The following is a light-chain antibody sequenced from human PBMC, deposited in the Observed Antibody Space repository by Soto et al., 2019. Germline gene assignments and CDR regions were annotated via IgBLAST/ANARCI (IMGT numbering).Light chain of an antibody. V-gene: IGKV3-15*01. J-gene: IGKJ5*01. CDR2: NAL. CDR1: QSVSTN. Sequence: EIVMTQSPATLSVSPGERATLSCRASQSVSTNLAWYQQKPGQAPRLLIYNALTRATGIPARFSGSGSGTEFTLTISSLQSEDFAVYYCQQYNVWPPITFGQGTRLEIK. CDR3: QQYNVWPPIT.